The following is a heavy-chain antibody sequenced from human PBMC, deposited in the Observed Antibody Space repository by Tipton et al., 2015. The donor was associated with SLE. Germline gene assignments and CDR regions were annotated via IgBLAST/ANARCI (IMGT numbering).Heavy chain of an antibody. CDR2: ISSSGDTT. V-gene: IGHV3-48*01. J-gene: IGHJ4*02. CDR3: ARVRCSGSACYAPFDF. CDR1: GFSFSDYS. D-gene: IGHD2-21*02. Sequence: SLRLSCAASGFSFSDYSMNWVRPAPGKGLEWVSYISSSGDTTYYADSVKGRITISRDNAKDSLYLQMNSLRAEDTSVYYCARVRCSGSACYAPFDFWGRGTLVTVSS.